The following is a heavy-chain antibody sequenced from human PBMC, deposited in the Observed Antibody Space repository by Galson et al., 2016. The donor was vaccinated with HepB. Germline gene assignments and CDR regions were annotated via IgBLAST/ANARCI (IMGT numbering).Heavy chain of an antibody. D-gene: IGHD5-18*01. V-gene: IGHV3-73*01. CDR2: TRSKANNYET. J-gene: IGHJ6*04. CDR3: TRLTRDTVMVNGEGYFYYYGVDV. Sequence: SLRLSCAASGFTFSGSALHWVRQASGKGLEWVGRTRSKANNYETTYAASVKGRSTISRDDSKTMAYLQMNSLKTEDTAVYYCTRLTRDTVMVNGEGYFYYYGVDVWGKGTTVTVSS. CDR1: GFTFSGSA.